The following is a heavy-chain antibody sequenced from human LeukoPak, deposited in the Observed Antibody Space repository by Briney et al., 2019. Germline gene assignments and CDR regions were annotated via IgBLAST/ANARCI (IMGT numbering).Heavy chain of an antibody. CDR3: ARDRSSRLGFTDY. D-gene: IGHD6-13*01. J-gene: IGHJ4*02. V-gene: IGHV1-69*13. CDR1: GGTFSSYA. Sequence: GASVKVSCKASGGTFSSYAISWVRQAPGQGLEWMGGIIPIFGTANYAQKFQGRVTITADESTSTAYMELSSLRSEDTAVYYCARDRSSRLGFTDYWGQGTQVAVSS. CDR2: IIPIFGTA.